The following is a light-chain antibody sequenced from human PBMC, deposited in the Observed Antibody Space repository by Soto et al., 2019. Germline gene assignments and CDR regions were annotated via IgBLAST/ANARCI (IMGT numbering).Light chain of an antibody. V-gene: IGKV3-11*01. CDR2: DAS. J-gene: IGKJ3*01. Sequence: EIVLTQSPATLSLSPGERATLSCRASQSLSNFLAWYQQKPGQAPRLLIYDASNRATGIPVRFSGSGSETYFPLTISSLEPEDFAFYYCQQRSNLFTFGPGTTVEIK. CDR1: QSLSNF. CDR3: QQRSNLFT.